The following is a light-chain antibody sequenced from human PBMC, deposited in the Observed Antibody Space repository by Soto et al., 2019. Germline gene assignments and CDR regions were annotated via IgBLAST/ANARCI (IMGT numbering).Light chain of an antibody. V-gene: IGKV1-39*01. CDR3: QQSYRPPIP. CDR2: SAS. Sequence: DIQMTQSPSSLSASVGDRITITCRASQSIGSCLNWYQQKPGKAPKLLIYSASSLQRGVPSRFSGSGSGTDFTLTINSLQPEDFATYYCQQSYRPPIPFGPGPRLEIK. J-gene: IGKJ5*01. CDR1: QSIGSC.